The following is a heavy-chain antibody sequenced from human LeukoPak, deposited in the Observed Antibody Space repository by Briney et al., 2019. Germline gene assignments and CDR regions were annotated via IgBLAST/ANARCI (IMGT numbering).Heavy chain of an antibody. V-gene: IGHV3-7*01. Sequence: GGSLRLSCVVSGFAISSSWMTWVRQVPGKGLEWVANINQDGSEKHYVDSVRGRFPISRDNAKDSLYLQMNSLGAEDTAVYYCAREPGLGYAFDIWGQGTKVTVSS. D-gene: IGHD1-1*01. CDR1: GFAISSSW. J-gene: IGHJ3*02. CDR3: AREPGLGYAFDI. CDR2: INQDGSEK.